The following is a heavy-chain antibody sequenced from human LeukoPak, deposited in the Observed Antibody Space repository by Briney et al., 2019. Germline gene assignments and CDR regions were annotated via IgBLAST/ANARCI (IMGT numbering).Heavy chain of an antibody. CDR1: GFTFSSYA. D-gene: IGHD2-2*01. V-gene: IGHV3-23*01. CDR3: AKDRPLIVVVPAAPFDC. J-gene: IGHJ4*02. Sequence: GGSLRLSCAASGFTFSSYAMSWVRQAPGKGLEWVSAISGSGGSTYYADSVKGRFTISRDNSKNTLYLQMNSLRAEDTAVYYCAKDRPLIVVVPAAPFDCWGQGTLVTVSS. CDR2: ISGSGGST.